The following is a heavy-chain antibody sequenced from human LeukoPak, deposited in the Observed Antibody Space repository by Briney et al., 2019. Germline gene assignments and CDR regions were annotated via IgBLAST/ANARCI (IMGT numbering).Heavy chain of an antibody. CDR3: ARVHSSSIFPFDY. CDR2: IIPILGIA. V-gene: IGHV1-69*04. J-gene: IGHJ4*02. Sequence: SVKVSCKASGGTFSSYAISWVRQAPGQGLEWMGRIIPILGIANYAQKFQGRVTTTADKSTSTAYMELSSLRSEDTAVYYCARVHSSSIFPFDYWGQGTLVTVSS. D-gene: IGHD6-6*01. CDR1: GGTFSSYA.